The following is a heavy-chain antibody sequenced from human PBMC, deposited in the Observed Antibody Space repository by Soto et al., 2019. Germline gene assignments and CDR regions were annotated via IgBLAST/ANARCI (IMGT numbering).Heavy chain of an antibody. CDR2: ISGSGGST. V-gene: IGHV3-23*01. J-gene: IGHJ4*02. Sequence: GWSMRLASASGGDTLNDYYMSVICQAPGKGPEWVSAISGSGGSTYYADSVKGRFTVSRDNSKNTLYLQMNSLRAEDTAVYYCAKQIPTWGSNLAYWGQGTLVTVSS. CDR1: GDTLNDYY. D-gene: IGHD3-16*01. CDR3: AKQIPTWGSNLAY.